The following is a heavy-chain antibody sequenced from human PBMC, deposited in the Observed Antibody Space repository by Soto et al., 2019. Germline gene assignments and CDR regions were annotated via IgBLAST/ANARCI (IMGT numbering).Heavy chain of an antibody. CDR3: ARDSTYYFDSSGSAVRAFDI. J-gene: IGHJ3*02. CDR2: IYYSGST. D-gene: IGHD3-22*01. V-gene: IGHV4-30-4*01. CDR1: GGSISSDDYY. Sequence: QVQLQESGPGLVKPSQTLSLTCTVSGGSISSDDYYWSWIRQPPGKGLEWIGYIYYSGSTYYNPSLKTRLTRPLDTSKNQFSLKLSSVTAADTAVYYCARDSTYYFDSSGSAVRAFDIWGQGTMVTVSS.